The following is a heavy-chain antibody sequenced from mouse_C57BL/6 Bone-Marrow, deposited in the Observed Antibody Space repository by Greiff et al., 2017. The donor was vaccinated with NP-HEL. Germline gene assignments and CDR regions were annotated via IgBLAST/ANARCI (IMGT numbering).Heavy chain of an antibody. CDR1: GYTFTDYY. Sequence: VQLKQSGPVLVKPGASVKMSCKASGYTFTDYYMNWVKQSHGKSLEWIGVINPYNVGTSYNQKFKGKATLTVDKSSSTAYMELNSLTSEDSAVYYCARESYYSLYYAMDYWGQGTSVTVSS. CDR3: ARESYYSLYYAMDY. CDR2: INPYNVGT. J-gene: IGHJ4*01. V-gene: IGHV1-19*01. D-gene: IGHD2-12*01.